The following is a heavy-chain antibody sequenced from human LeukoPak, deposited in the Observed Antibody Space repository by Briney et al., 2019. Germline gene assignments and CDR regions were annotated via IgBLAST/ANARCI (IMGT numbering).Heavy chain of an antibody. CDR3: ARDGVGYYDSSGYYYFRH. V-gene: IGHV1-69*01. Sequence: SVKVSCKASGGTFSSYAISWVRQAPGQGLEWMGGIIPIFGTANYAQKFQGRVTITADESTSTAYMELSSLRSEDTAVYYCARDGVGYYDSSGYYYFRHWGQGTLVTVSS. CDR1: GGTFSSYA. D-gene: IGHD3-22*01. J-gene: IGHJ1*01. CDR2: IIPIFGTA.